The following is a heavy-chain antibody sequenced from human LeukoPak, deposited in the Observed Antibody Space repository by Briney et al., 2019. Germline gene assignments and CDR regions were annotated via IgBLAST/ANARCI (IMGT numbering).Heavy chain of an antibody. CDR2: ISSSSSYT. Sequence: PGGSLRLSCAASGFTFSDYYMSWIRQAPGKGLEWVSYISSSSSYTNYADSVKGRFTISRDNAKNSLYLQMNSLRAEDTAVYYCARDPGSYYGSRSYYNVAAPPLFDYWGQGTLVTVSS. CDR1: GFTFSDYY. D-gene: IGHD3-10*01. J-gene: IGHJ4*02. CDR3: ARDPGSYYGSRSYYNVAAPPLFDY. V-gene: IGHV3-11*05.